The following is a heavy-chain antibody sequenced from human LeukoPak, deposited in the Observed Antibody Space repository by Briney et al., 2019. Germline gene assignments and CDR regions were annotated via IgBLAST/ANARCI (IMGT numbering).Heavy chain of an antibody. Sequence: PGGSLRLSCAASGFIVSSNYMSWVRQAPGKGLEWVSIIYSGGSTYYADSVKGRFTISRDNSKNTLYLQMNSLRAEDTAVYYCAKDLATVTTWDAFDIWGQGTMVTVSS. V-gene: IGHV3-53*01. CDR2: IYSGGST. CDR3: AKDLATVTTWDAFDI. D-gene: IGHD4-17*01. CDR1: GFIVSSNY. J-gene: IGHJ3*02.